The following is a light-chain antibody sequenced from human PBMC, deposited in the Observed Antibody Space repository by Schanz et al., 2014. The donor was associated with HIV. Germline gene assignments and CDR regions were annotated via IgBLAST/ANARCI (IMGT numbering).Light chain of an antibody. CDR1: SSDVGGYNY. V-gene: IGLV2-14*01. CDR3: SSYTTGSTVV. CDR2: EVS. J-gene: IGLJ2*01. Sequence: QSALTQPASVSGSPGQSITISCTGTSSDVGGYNYVSWYQQHPGKAPKLMIYEVSKRPSGVPDRFSGSKSGNTASLTVSGLQAEDEAEYFCSSYTTGSTVVFGGGTKLTVL.